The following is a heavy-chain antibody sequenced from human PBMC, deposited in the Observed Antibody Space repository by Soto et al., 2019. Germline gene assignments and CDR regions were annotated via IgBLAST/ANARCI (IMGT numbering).Heavy chain of an antibody. CDR2: IYSSRST. J-gene: IGHJ6*02. V-gene: IGHV4-59*01. CDR3: ARGRIQLTVYFGMDV. Sequence: KSSETLSLTCTVSGGSISGYYWSWIRQPPGKGLEWIGVIYSSRSTNYNPSLKSRVTMSVETTKNQFSLKLSSVTAADTAVYYCARGRIQLTVYFGMDVWGQGSTFTVCS. CDR1: GGSISGYY. D-gene: IGHD5-18*01.